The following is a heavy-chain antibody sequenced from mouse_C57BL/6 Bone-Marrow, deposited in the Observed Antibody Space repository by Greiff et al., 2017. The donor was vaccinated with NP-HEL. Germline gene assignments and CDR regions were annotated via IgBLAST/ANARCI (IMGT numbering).Heavy chain of an antibody. CDR2: IDPETGGT. V-gene: IGHV1-15*01. J-gene: IGHJ4*01. D-gene: IGHD1-1*01. CDR1: GYTFTDYE. Sequence: QVQLQQSGAELVRPGASVTLSCKASGYTFTDYEMHWVKQTPVHGLEWIGAIDPETGGTAYNQKFKGKAILTADKSSSTAYMELRSLTSEDSAVYYCTRGGTVVASMDYWGQGTSVTVSS. CDR3: TRGGTVVASMDY.